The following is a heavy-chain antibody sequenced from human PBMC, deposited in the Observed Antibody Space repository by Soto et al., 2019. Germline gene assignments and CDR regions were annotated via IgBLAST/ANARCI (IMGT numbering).Heavy chain of an antibody. CDR2: IIPIFGTA. CDR3: ARDGSGYRSRASPMDV. J-gene: IGHJ6*02. CDR1: GDTFSSYA. V-gene: IGHV1-69*01. Sequence: QVQLVQSGAEVKKPGSSVKVSCKASGDTFSSYAICWVRQAPGQGLEWMGGIIPIFGTANYAQKFQGRVTITADESTSTAYMELSSLRSEDTAVYYCARDGSGYRSRASPMDVWGQGTTVTVSS. D-gene: IGHD3-22*01.